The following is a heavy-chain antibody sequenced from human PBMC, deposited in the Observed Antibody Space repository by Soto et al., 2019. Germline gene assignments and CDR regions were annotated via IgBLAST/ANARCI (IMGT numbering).Heavy chain of an antibody. V-gene: IGHV3-20*01. CDR2: INWNGGST. J-gene: IGHJ5*02. CDR3: AIDLMGYDYIWGSYPPNWFDP. CDR1: GFTFDDYG. D-gene: IGHD3-16*02. Sequence: EVQLVESGGGVVRPGGSLRLSCAASGFTFDDYGMSWVRQAPGKGLEWVSGINWNGGSTGYADSVKGRFTISRDNAKNSLYLQMNSLRAEDTALYHCAIDLMGYDYIWGSYPPNWFDPWGQGTLVTVSS.